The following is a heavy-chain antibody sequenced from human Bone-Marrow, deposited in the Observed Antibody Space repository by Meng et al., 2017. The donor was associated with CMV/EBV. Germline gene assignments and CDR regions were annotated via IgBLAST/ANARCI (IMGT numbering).Heavy chain of an antibody. D-gene: IGHD3-22*01. CDR3: ARVYYDSTNYYFSFGY. J-gene: IGHJ4*02. V-gene: IGHV3-23*01. Sequence: GESLKISCAASGFTFSDYGMTWVRQAPGRGLEWVSGITGSGGDKYYGNSVKGRFTTSRDNSKNTLILQMNSLRTEDTAVYYCARVYYDSTNYYFSFGYWGQGTLVTVSS. CDR1: GFTFSDYG. CDR2: ITGSGGDK.